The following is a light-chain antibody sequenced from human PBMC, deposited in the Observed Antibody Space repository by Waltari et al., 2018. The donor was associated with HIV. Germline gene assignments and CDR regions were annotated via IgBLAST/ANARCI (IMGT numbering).Light chain of an antibody. V-gene: IGKV4-1*01. Sequence: DIVMTQSPDSLAVSLGARATINCKSSHSVLYTSNSNNYLAWYPQRPGQPPKLLISWASTRESGVPDRFSGSGSGTEFTLTISSLQAEDVAVYYCQQYYSTPITFGQGTRLEIK. CDR3: QQYYSTPIT. CDR2: WAS. J-gene: IGKJ5*01. CDR1: HSVLYTSNSNNY.